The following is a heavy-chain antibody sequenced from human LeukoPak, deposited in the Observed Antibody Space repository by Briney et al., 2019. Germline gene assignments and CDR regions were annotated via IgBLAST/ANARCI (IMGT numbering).Heavy chain of an antibody. CDR2: INPSGGST. Sequence: ASVKVSCKASGYTFIGSYVHWVRQAPGQGLEWMGIINPSGGSTSYAQKFQGRVTMTRDTSTSTVYMELSSLRSEDTAVYYCARAQLPGWFDPWGQGTLVTVSS. V-gene: IGHV1-46*01. CDR3: ARAQLPGWFDP. CDR1: GYTFIGSY. J-gene: IGHJ5*02. D-gene: IGHD5-24*01.